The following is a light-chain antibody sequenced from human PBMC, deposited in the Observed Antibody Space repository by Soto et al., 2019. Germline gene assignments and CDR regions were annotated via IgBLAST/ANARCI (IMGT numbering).Light chain of an antibody. CDR2: DAS. Sequence: EILMTQSPATLSVSPGERATLSCRASQSVSSYLAWYQQKPGQAPRLLIYDASSRATGIPDRFSGSGSGTDFTLTINSLEPEDFAVYYCQQRSNWPSITFGQGTRLEIK. CDR3: QQRSNWPSIT. V-gene: IGKV3-11*01. J-gene: IGKJ5*01. CDR1: QSVSSY.